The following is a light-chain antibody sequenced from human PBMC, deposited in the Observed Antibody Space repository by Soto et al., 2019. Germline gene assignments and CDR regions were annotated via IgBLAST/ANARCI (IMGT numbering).Light chain of an antibody. CDR2: GAS. CDR1: QTFGSTY. Sequence: ESVLTQSQGTLSLSPGERVTLSCRASQTFGSTYLAWYQQRPGQSPWLLIYGASRRASGIPDRFRASGSGTDFTLTISRLEPEDFAVYYCQQFGTSPLYTFGQGTKLEIK. J-gene: IGKJ2*01. CDR3: QQFGTSPLYT. V-gene: IGKV3-20*01.